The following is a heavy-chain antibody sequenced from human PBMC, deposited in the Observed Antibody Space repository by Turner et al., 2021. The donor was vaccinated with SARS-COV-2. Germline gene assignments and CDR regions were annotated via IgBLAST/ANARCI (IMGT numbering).Heavy chain of an antibody. V-gene: IGHV3-30*18. D-gene: IGHD3-22*01. CDR2: ISYDGSNK. J-gene: IGHJ4*02. Sequence: QVQLVQSGGGVVQTGRSLRLSCAAAGITVSSYGMHWVRQAPGKGLAWVALISYDGSNKYYADSVKDRFTISRDNSKNTLYLQMNSLRAEDTAVYYCAKTIGSYYDSSGYYQYFDYWGQGTLVTVSS. CDR3: AKTIGSYYDSSGYYQYFDY. CDR1: GITVSSYG.